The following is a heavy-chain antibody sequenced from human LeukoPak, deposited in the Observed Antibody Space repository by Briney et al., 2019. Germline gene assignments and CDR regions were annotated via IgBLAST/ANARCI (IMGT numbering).Heavy chain of an antibody. J-gene: IGHJ4*02. D-gene: IGHD2-15*01. CDR3: ARGQDSAHDY. CDR2: TYYRSKWYN. CDR1: GDNVFGSSVA. V-gene: IGHV6-1*01. Sequence: SQTLSLTCAISGDNVFGSSVAWNWIRQSPSRGLEWLGRTYYRSKWYNDYAVSVKSRITINLDTSKNQLSLQLNSVTPEDTAVYYCARGQDSAHDYWGQGTLVTVSS.